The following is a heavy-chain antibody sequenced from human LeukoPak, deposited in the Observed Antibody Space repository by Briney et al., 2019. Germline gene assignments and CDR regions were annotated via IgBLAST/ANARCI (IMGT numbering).Heavy chain of an antibody. CDR3: ASGAGDSSGSGYYYYMDV. V-gene: IGHV3-20*04. D-gene: IGHD3-22*01. J-gene: IGHJ6*03. Sequence: PGGSLRLSCAASGFTFDDYGMSWVRQAPGKGLEWVSGINWNGGSTGYADSVKGRFTISRDNAKNSLYLQMHSLRAEDTALYYSASGAGDSSGSGYYYYMDVWGKGTTVTVSS. CDR1: GFTFDDYG. CDR2: INWNGGST.